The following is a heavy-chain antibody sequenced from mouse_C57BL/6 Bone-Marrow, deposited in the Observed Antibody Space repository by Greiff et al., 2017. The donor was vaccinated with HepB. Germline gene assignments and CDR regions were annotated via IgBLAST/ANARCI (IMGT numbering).Heavy chain of an antibody. V-gene: IGHV1-42*01. CDR2: INPSTGGT. Sequence: VQLQQSGPELVKPGASVKISCKASGYSFAGYYMNWVKQSPEKSLEWIGEINPSTGGTTYNQKFKAKATLTVDKSSSTAYMQLNSLTSEDSAVYYCARGRWLLRSWYFDVWGTGTTVTVSS. CDR3: ARGRWLLRSWYFDV. CDR1: GYSFAGYY. J-gene: IGHJ1*03. D-gene: IGHD2-3*01.